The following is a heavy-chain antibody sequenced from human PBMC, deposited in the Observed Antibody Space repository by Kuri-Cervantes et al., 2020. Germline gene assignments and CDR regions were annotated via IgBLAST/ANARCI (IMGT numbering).Heavy chain of an antibody. D-gene: IGHD5-18*01. J-gene: IGHJ4*02. CDR2: IYYSGST. Sequence: SETLSLTCTVSGGSISSSSYYWGWIRQPPGKGLEWIGSIYYSGSTYYNPPLKSRVTISVDTSKNQFSLKLSSVTAEDTAVYYCARDGGDTAMVAYYFDYWGQGTLVTVSS. CDR1: GGSISSSSYY. CDR3: ARDGGDTAMVAYYFDY. V-gene: IGHV4-39*07.